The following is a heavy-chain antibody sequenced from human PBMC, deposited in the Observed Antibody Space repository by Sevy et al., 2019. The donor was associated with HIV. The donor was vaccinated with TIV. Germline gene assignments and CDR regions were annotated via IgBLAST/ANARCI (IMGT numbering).Heavy chain of an antibody. Sequence: ASVKVSCKASGYTFTSYGISWVRQAPGQGLERMGWISAYNGNTNYAQKLQGRVTMTTDTSTSTAYMELRSLRSDDTAVYYCARDRDYYDSSGYDNFDYWGQGTLVTVSS. J-gene: IGHJ4*02. V-gene: IGHV1-18*01. CDR2: ISAYNGNT. CDR1: GYTFTSYG. D-gene: IGHD3-22*01. CDR3: ARDRDYYDSSGYDNFDY.